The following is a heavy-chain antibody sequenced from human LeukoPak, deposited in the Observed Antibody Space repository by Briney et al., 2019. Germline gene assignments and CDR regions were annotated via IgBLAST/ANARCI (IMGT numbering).Heavy chain of an antibody. CDR2: IYYTGST. D-gene: IGHD6-19*01. V-gene: IGHV4-59*01. J-gene: IGHJ5*02. Sequence: SETLSLTCTVSGGSISSYYWSWIRQPPGKGLEWNGYIYYTGSTNYNPSLKSRVTISVDTSKNQFSLKLSSVTAADTAVYYCARDGGSGWINWFDPWGQGTLVTVSS. CDR1: GGSISSYY. CDR3: ARDGGSGWINWFDP.